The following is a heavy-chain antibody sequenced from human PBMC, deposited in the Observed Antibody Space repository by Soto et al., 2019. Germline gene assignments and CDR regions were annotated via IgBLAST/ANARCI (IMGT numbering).Heavy chain of an antibody. CDR3: ARDFAYFDS. Sequence: SETLSLTCTVSGGSFKSGSYSWSWIRQPPGKGPEWIGYVYHTGRTSYNPSLKSRVSISMDTSKNQFSLNLDSVTAADTAVYFCARDFAYFDSWGQGTLVTVSS. CDR1: GGSFKSGSYS. D-gene: IGHD3-3*01. V-gene: IGHV4-61*01. J-gene: IGHJ4*02. CDR2: VYHTGRT.